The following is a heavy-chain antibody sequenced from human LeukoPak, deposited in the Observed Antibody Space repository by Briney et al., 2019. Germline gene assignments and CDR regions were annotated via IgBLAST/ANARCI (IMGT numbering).Heavy chain of an antibody. J-gene: IGHJ4*02. CDR1: GFTFSNVW. CDR3: STDQGGDILTGC. Sequence: GGSLRLSCVASGFTFSNVWMHWVRQAPGKGLEWVGRIKTKSEGGTIDYAAPVRGRFTISRDDSENTLYLQMNSLKTEDTALYYCSTDQGGDILTGCWGQGTLVIVSS. CDR2: IKTKSEGGTI. D-gene: IGHD3-9*01. V-gene: IGHV3-15*07.